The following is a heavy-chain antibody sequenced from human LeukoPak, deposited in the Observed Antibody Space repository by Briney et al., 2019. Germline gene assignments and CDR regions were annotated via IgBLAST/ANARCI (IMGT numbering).Heavy chain of an antibody. CDR2: IYYSGST. J-gene: IGHJ4*02. Sequence: SETLSLTCTVSGGSISSSSYYWGWIRQPPGKGLEWIGSIYYSGSTYYNPSLKSRVTISVDTSKNQFSLKLSSVTAADTAVYYCAGQEYSSGWYYFDYWGQGTLVTVSS. D-gene: IGHD6-19*01. V-gene: IGHV4-39*01. CDR3: AGQEYSSGWYYFDY. CDR1: GGSISSSSYY.